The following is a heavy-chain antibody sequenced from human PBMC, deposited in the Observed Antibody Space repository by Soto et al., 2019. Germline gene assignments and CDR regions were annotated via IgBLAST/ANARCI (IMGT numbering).Heavy chain of an antibody. Sequence: PGGSLRLSCAASGFTFSSYAMSWVRQAPGKGLEWVSAISGSGGSTYYADSVKGRFTISRDNSKNTLYLQMNSLRAEDTAVYYCADFFEGYYDSSGIDYWGQGTMVTVSP. D-gene: IGHD3-22*01. CDR1: GFTFSSYA. V-gene: IGHV3-23*01. J-gene: IGHJ4*02. CDR3: ADFFEGYYDSSGIDY. CDR2: ISGSGGST.